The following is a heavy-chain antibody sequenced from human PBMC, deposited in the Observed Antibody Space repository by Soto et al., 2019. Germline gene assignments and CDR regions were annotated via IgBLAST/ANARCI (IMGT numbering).Heavy chain of an antibody. Sequence: SETLSLTCTVSGGSISSYYWSWIRQPPGKGLEWIGYIYYSGSTNHNPSLKSRVTISVDTSKNQFSLKLSSVTAADTAVYYCARDAASESYYYDSSGYSYYYYGMDVWGQGTTVTVSS. V-gene: IGHV4-59*01. CDR2: IYYSGST. J-gene: IGHJ6*02. CDR1: GGSISSYY. CDR3: ARDAASESYYYDSSGYSYYYYGMDV. D-gene: IGHD3-22*01.